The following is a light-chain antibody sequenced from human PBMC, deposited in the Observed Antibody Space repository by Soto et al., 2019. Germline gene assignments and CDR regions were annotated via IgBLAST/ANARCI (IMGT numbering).Light chain of an antibody. CDR3: QQSYSSPHT. CDR2: AAS. V-gene: IGKV1-39*01. J-gene: IGKJ2*01. CDR1: QSISNY. Sequence: DIPMTQSQSSLSASVGDRVTITCRASQSISNYLNWYQQKPGKAPKLLISAASSLQSGVPSRFSGSGSGTDFTLTISSLQPEDFATYSCQQSYSSPHTFAQGTKLEIK.